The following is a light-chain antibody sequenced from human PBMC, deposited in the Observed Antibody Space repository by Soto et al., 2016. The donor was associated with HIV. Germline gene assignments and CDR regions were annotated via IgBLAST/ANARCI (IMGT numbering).Light chain of an antibody. CDR3: QQTYSTLRT. V-gene: IGKV1-39*01. J-gene: IGKJ1*01. CDR1: QSISSY. Sequence: DIQMTQSPSSLSASVGDRVTITCRASQSISSYLNWYQQKPGKAPKLLIHAASSLQSGVPSRFSGSRFGTDFTLTISSLQPEDFATYYCQQTYSTLRTFGQGTKVEI. CDR2: AAS.